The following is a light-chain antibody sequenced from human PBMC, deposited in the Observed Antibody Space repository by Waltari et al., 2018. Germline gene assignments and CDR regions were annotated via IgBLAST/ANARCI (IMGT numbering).Light chain of an antibody. CDR1: QSVSIK. J-gene: IGKJ1*01. V-gene: IGKV3-15*01. CDR3: QQYNNWPPWT. Sequence: EIVMTQSPANLSVSPGESATLSSRASQSVSIKLAWYQQNPGQAPRPLIYGASTRATGIPARFSGSGSGTEFTLTVSSLQSEDFAIYYCQQYNNWPPWTFGQGTKVEIK. CDR2: GAS.